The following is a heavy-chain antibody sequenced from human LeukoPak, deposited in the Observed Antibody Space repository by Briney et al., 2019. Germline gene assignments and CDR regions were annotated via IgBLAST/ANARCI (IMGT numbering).Heavy chain of an antibody. V-gene: IGHV4-59*01. CDR2: IYYSGST. J-gene: IGHJ3*02. Sequence: SETLSLTCTVSGGSISSYYWSWIRQPPGKGLEWVGYIYYSGSTNYNPSLKSRLTISVDTSKNQFSLKVRSVTAADTAVYYCARGSDWYGFFDIWGQGTMVSVSS. CDR1: GGSISSYY. D-gene: IGHD3/OR15-3a*01. CDR3: ARGSDWYGFFDI.